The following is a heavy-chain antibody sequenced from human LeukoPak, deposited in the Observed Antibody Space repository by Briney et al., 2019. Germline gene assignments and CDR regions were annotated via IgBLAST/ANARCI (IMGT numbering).Heavy chain of an antibody. J-gene: IGHJ4*02. Sequence: GGSLRLSCAATGSTFSSYSMNWVRQAPGKGLEWVSSISSSSSYIYYADSVKGRFTISRDNAKNSLYLQMNSLRAEDTAVYYCARDKMDLWEPYYFDYWGQGTLVTVSS. CDR1: GSTFSSYS. CDR2: ISSSSSYI. CDR3: ARDKMDLWEPYYFDY. V-gene: IGHV3-21*01. D-gene: IGHD1-26*01.